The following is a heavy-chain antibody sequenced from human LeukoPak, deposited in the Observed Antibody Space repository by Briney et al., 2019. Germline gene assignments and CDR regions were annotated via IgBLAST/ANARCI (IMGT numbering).Heavy chain of an antibody. CDR1: GGSFSGYY. CDR3: ARVYCSGGSCPY. D-gene: IGHD2-15*01. J-gene: IGHJ4*02. V-gene: IGHV4-34*01. Sequence: SETLSLTCAVYGGSFSGYYWSWIRQPPGKGLEWIGEINHSGSTNYNPSLKSRVTISVDTSKNQFSLKLSSVTAADTAVYCCARVYCSGGSCPYWGQGTLVTASS. CDR2: INHSGST.